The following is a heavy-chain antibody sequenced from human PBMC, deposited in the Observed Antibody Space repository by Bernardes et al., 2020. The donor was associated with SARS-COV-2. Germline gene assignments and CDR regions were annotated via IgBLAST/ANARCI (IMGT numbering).Heavy chain of an antibody. J-gene: IGHJ4*02. CDR3: AFANKWALIVY. Sequence: SLLLSCAASGFTFRDPYMDWVRQAPGPGLAWVGRLRNKVHSYTTEYAASVKGRFTISRDDSQNSLYLEMNSLKAEDTAVYYCAFANKWALIVYWGQGTLVTVSS. CDR1: GFTFRDPY. D-gene: IGHD1-26*01. V-gene: IGHV3-72*01. CDR2: LRNKVHSYTT.